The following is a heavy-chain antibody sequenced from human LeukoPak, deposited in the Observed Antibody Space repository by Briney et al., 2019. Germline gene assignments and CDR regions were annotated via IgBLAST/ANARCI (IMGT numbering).Heavy chain of an antibody. D-gene: IGHD2-2*02. Sequence: ASVKVSCKVSGYTLTELSMHWVRQAPGKGLEWMGGFGPEDGETIYAQKFQGRVTMTEDTSTDTAYMELSSLRSEDTAVYYCATGWRWVVPAAIGKQLGPYYYYGMDVWGQGTTVTVSS. V-gene: IGHV1-24*01. J-gene: IGHJ6*02. CDR1: GYTLTELS. CDR3: ATGWRWVVPAAIGKQLGPYYYYGMDV. CDR2: FGPEDGET.